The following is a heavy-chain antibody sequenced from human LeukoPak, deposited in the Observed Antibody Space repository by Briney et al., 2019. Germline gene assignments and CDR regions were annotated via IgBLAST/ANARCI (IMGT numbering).Heavy chain of an antibody. CDR2: IYYSGST. CDR3: ARAADIVVVVAGNWFDP. CDR1: GCSISSGGYY. J-gene: IGHJ5*02. V-gene: IGHV4-31*03. Sequence: SETLSLTCTVSGCSISSGGYYWSWIRQHPGKGLEGIGYIYYSGSTYYNPSLKSRVTISVDTSKNQFSLTLSSVTAADTAVYYCARAADIVVVVAGNWFDPWGQGTLVTVSS. D-gene: IGHD2-15*01.